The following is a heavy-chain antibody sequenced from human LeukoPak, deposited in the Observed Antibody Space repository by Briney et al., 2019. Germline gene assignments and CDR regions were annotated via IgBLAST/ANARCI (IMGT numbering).Heavy chain of an antibody. CDR3: ARNPGSDYPEW. D-gene: IGHD4-17*01. CDR1: GGSISGSSW. Sequence: SETLSLTCAVSGGSISGSSWWSWVRQPPGKGLEWIGEIYHSGNTNYNPSLKSRVTISVDKSTNQFSLKLSSVTAADTAVYYCARNPGSDYPEWWGQGILVTVSS. V-gene: IGHV4-4*02. CDR2: IYHSGNT. J-gene: IGHJ4*02.